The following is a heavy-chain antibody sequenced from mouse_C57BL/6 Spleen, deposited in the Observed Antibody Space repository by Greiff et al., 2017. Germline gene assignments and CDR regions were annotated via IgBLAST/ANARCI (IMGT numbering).Heavy chain of an antibody. J-gene: IGHJ2*01. D-gene: IGHD1-1*01. CDR3: YYYGSSFYYFDY. CDR1: GYAFSSYW. Sequence: QVQLKESGAELVKPGASVKISCKASGYAFSSYWMNWVKQRPGKGLEWIGQIYPGDGDTNYNGKFKGKATLTADKSSSTAYMQLSSLTSEDSAVYFCYYYGSSFYYFDYWGQGTTLTVSS. V-gene: IGHV1-80*01. CDR2: IYPGDGDT.